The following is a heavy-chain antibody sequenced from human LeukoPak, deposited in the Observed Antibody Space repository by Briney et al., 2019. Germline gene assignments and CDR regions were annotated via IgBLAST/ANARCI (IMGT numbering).Heavy chain of an antibody. CDR2: INPNSGVT. J-gene: IGHJ1*01. CDR3: ARDQCSSTSCYLYVQH. D-gene: IGHD2-2*01. V-gene: IGHV1-2*02. Sequence: EASVKVSCKASGYTFTGYYMHWVRQAPGQGLECMGWINPNSGVTNSAQKFQGRVTMTRDTSISTAYMELSRLRSEDTAVYYCARDQCSSTSCYLYVQHWGQGTLVTVSS. CDR1: GYTFTGYY.